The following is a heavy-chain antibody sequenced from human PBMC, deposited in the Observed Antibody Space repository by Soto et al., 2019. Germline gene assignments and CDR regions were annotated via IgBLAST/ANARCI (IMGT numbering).Heavy chain of an antibody. CDR1: GITFTNYW. Sequence: EVQLVESGGGSVQPGGSLRLSCVASGITFTNYWMHWVRQVPGKGLVWVARVDSDGRGTSYADFVKGRFTISRDNAKNTLSLHMNHSRGGDTAMYYCGTDFEHWGEGIPVTVSS. V-gene: IGHV3-74*01. CDR2: VDSDGRGT. J-gene: IGHJ4*02. CDR3: GTDFEH.